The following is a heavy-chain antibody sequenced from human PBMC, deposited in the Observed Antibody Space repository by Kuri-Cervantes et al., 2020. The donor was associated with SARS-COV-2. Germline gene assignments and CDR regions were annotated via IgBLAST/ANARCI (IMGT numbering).Heavy chain of an antibody. V-gene: IGHV1-2*02. CDR1: GYTFTGYY. CDR2: INPNSGGT. CDR3: ARDRLVGATPHY. J-gene: IGHJ4*02. Sequence: ASVKVSCKASGYTFTGYYMHWVRQAPGQGLEWMGWINPNSGGTNYAQTFQGRVTMTRDTAISTAYMDLSRLRSDDTAVYYWARDRLVGATPHYWGQGTLVTVSS. D-gene: IGHD1-26*01.